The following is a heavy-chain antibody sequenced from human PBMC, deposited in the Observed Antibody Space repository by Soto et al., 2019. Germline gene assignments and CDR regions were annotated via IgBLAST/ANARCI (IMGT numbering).Heavy chain of an antibody. Sequence: QVQLHESGPGLVKPSQTLSLTCSVSGGSISSGNYYWSWIRQHPGKDLEWIGYIYNSGGTYYNPSLKSRVTISADTSNNQFCMDLSSVTAAATAVYYSAGALGSDTLIRGPFAYWGQGTLLSVSS. J-gene: IGHJ4*02. CDR2: IYNSGGT. CDR1: GGSISSGNYY. V-gene: IGHV4-31*03. CDR3: AGALGSDTLIRGPFAY. D-gene: IGHD3-10*01.